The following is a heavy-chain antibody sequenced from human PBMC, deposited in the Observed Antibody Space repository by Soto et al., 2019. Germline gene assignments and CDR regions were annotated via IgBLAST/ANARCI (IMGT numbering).Heavy chain of an antibody. D-gene: IGHD4-17*01. CDR2: IYYSGST. CDR3: ATLPHYGDPKAGF. Sequence: SETLSLTCTVSGGSISSSNYYWGWIRQPPGKGLEWIGSIYYSGSTYYNSSLKSRVTISVDTSRNQFSLKLTSVTAADTAVYYCATLPHYGDPKAGFGGQGTLVTV. CDR1: GGSISSSNYY. V-gene: IGHV4-39*01. J-gene: IGHJ4*02.